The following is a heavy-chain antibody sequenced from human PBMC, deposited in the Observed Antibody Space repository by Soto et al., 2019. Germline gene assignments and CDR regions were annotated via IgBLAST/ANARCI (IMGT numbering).Heavy chain of an antibody. CDR3: ARESAGSGKNNWFDP. D-gene: IGHD3-10*01. Sequence: SETLSLTCAVSGGSSSSSNWWSWVRQPPGKGLEWIGEIYHSGSTNYNPSLKSRVTISVDTSRNQLLLQLNSVTAADTAVYYCARESAGSGKNNWFDPWGQGTLVTVS. CDR1: GGSSSSSNW. J-gene: IGHJ5*02. CDR2: IYHSGST. V-gene: IGHV4-4*02.